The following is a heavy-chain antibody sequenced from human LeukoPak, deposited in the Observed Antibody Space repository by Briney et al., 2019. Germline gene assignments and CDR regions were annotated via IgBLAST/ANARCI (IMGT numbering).Heavy chain of an antibody. CDR3: ARDTVTYYFDY. D-gene: IGHD4-17*01. CDR2: IKTKTDGGTT. J-gene: IGHJ4*02. CDR1: GFAFSNAW. Sequence: PGGSLRLSCAGSGFAFSNAWMSWVRQAPGKGLEWVGRIKTKTDGGTTDYAAPVKGRFTISRDDPKNTVYLQMNSLRAEDTAVYYCARDTVTYYFDYWGQGTLVTVSS. V-gene: IGHV3-15*01.